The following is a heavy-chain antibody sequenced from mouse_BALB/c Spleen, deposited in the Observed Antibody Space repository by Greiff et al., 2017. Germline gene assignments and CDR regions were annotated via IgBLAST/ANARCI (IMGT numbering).Heavy chain of an antibody. J-gene: IGHJ4*01. CDR3: ARVYGGYYAMDY. Sequence: VKVVESGGGLVKPGGSLKLSCAASGFTFSDYYMYWVRQTPEKRLEWVATISDGGSYTYYPDSVKGRFTISRDNAKNNLYLQMSSLKSEDTAMYYCARVYGGYYAMDYWGQGTSVTVSS. V-gene: IGHV5-4*02. CDR2: ISDGGSYT. CDR1: GFTFSDYY. D-gene: IGHD1-1*01.